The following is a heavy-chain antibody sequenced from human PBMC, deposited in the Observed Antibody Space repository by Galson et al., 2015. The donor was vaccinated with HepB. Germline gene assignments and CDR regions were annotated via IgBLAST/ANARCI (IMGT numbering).Heavy chain of an antibody. CDR1: GYTFTSYG. J-gene: IGHJ6*02. D-gene: IGHD6-13*01. CDR3: AREGKTAAAGTLGCYYGMDV. V-gene: IGHV1-18*01. CDR2: IRAYNGNT. Sequence: SGKVACKASGYTFTSYGISWVRQAPGQGREWMGGIRAYNGNTNYAQKLQGRVTMTTDTSTSTAYMELRSLRSDDTAVYYCAREGKTAAAGTLGCYYGMDVWGQGTTVTVSS.